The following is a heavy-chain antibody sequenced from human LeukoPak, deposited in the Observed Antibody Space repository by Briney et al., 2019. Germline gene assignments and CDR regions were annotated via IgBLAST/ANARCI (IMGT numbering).Heavy chain of an antibody. CDR2: IYYSGST. V-gene: IGHV4-59*12. Sequence: SETLSLTCTVSGGSISSYYWSWIRQSPGKGLEWIGYIYYSGSTNYNPSHKSRVTISVDTSKNQFSLKLSSVTAADTAVYYCARLPCSSTSCYYYYYMDVWGKGTTVTVSS. CDR1: GGSISSYY. CDR3: ARLPCSSTSCYYYYYMDV. D-gene: IGHD2-2*01. J-gene: IGHJ6*03.